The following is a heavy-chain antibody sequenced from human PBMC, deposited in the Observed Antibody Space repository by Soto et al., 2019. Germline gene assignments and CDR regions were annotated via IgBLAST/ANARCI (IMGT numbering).Heavy chain of an antibody. CDR3: ATSTTYYYDYYGMDV. V-gene: IGHV1-8*01. Sequence: QVQLVQSGAEVKKPGASVKVSCKASGYTFTSYDINWVRQATGQGLEWMGWMNPNSGNTGYAQKLQGRVTMTRNTTISTAYMELSRLRSEDTAVYCCATSTTYYYDYYGMDVWGQGTTVTVSS. CDR2: MNPNSGNT. D-gene: IGHD1-1*01. J-gene: IGHJ6*02. CDR1: GYTFTSYD.